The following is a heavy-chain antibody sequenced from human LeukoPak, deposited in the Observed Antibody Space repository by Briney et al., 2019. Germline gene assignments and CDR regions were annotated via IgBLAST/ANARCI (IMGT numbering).Heavy chain of an antibody. CDR2: ISSSGSTI. V-gene: IGHV3-48*03. Sequence: PGGSLRLSCAASGFTFSSYEMNWVRQAPGKGLEWVSYISSSGSTIYYADSVKGRFTISRDNAKNSLYLQMNSLRAEDTAVYYCARYYYDSSGYFPDDAFDIWGQGTKVTVSS. J-gene: IGHJ3*02. CDR1: GFTFSSYE. D-gene: IGHD3-22*01. CDR3: ARYYYDSSGYFPDDAFDI.